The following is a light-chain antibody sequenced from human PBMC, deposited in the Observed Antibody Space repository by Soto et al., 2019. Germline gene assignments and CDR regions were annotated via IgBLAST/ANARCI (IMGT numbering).Light chain of an antibody. V-gene: IGLV2-11*01. J-gene: IGLJ1*01. Sequence: QSALTQPASVSGSPGQSITISCTGTGSDIGGYKYVSWYRQYPGEAPKIMIYDVAKRPSGVPDRFSGSKSGNTASLTISGLQAEDEADYYCCSFAGSYSYVFGTGTKLTVL. CDR1: GSDIGGYKY. CDR3: CSFAGSYSYV. CDR2: DVA.